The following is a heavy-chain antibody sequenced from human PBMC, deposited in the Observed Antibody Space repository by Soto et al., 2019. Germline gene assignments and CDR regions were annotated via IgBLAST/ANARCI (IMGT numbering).Heavy chain of an antibody. CDR2: IYPSDSDT. D-gene: IGHD3-22*01. CDR3: ARWQDYSDSSGYYADH. V-gene: IGHV5-51*01. CDR1: GYSFISYW. Sequence: VESLKISCKGSGYSFISYWIGWARQMPGKGLEWMGIIYPSDSDTTYSPSFQGQVTISVDKSATTAYLQWSGLKASDTAMYYCARWQDYSDSSGYYADHWGQGTLVTVSS. J-gene: IGHJ4*02.